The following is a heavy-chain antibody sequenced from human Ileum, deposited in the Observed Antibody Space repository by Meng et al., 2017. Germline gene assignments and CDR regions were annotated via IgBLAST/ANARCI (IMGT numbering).Heavy chain of an antibody. CDR2: IYTSGST. CDR1: GGSISSSSYY. CDR3: ARVARAAAGMNIDY. V-gene: IGHV4-61*02. D-gene: IGHD6-13*01. J-gene: IGHJ4*02. Sequence: SETLSLTCTVSGGSISSSSYYWSWIRQPAGKGLEWIGRIYTSGSTNYNPSLKSRVTMSVDTSKNQFSLKLSSVTAADTAVYYCARVARAAAGMNIDYWGQGTLVTVSS.